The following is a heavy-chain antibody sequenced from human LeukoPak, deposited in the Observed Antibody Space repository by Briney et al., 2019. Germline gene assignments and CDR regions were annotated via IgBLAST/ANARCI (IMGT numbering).Heavy chain of an antibody. D-gene: IGHD1-7*01. Sequence: GGSLRLSCAASGFTFSSYWMSWVRQAPGKGLEWVANIKQDGSEKYYVDSVKGRFTISRDNAKNSLYLQMNSLRAEDTAVYYCARDGELELRAFDIWGQGTMVTVSS. CDR1: GFTFSSYW. CDR3: ARDGELELRAFDI. V-gene: IGHV3-7*01. CDR2: IKQDGSEK. J-gene: IGHJ3*02.